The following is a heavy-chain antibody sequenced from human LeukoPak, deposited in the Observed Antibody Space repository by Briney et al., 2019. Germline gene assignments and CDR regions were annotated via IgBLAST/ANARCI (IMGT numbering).Heavy chain of an antibody. CDR3: ARRRMIVPGSWFDP. CDR2: MNPNSGNT. Sequence: ASVKVSCKASGYTFTSYDINWVRQATGQGLERMGWMNPNSGNTGYAQKFQGRVTMTRNTSISTAYMELSSLRSEDTAVYYCARRRMIVPGSWFDPWGQGTLVTVSS. J-gene: IGHJ5*02. D-gene: IGHD3-22*01. V-gene: IGHV1-8*01. CDR1: GYTFTSYD.